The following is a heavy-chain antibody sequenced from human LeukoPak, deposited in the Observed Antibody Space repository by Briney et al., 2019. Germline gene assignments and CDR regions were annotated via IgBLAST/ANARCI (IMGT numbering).Heavy chain of an antibody. CDR3: ARASSHSLGYYYYMDA. CDR1: GGSISSYY. CDR2: IYTSGST. J-gene: IGHJ6*03. V-gene: IGHV4-4*07. Sequence: SETLSLTCTVSGGSISSYYWSWIRQPAGKGLEWIGRIYTSGSTNYNPSLKSRVTMSVDTSKNQFSLKLSSVTAADTAVYYCARASSHSLGYYYYMDAWGKGTTVTISS. D-gene: IGHD5-18*01.